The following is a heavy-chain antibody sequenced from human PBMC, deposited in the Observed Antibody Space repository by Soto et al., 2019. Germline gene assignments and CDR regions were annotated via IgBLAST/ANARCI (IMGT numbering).Heavy chain of an antibody. D-gene: IGHD2-8*02. CDR3: ASLNWRGWYFEL. V-gene: IGHV1-2*02. CDR2: INPNSGGT. Sequence: QVHLGQSGAEVKRPGTSVMVSCKASGYTFTDSYMHWVRQAPGQGLEWMGWINPNSGGTNYAQKFQGRVTMTRDTSISTAYMVLSRLKSDDTAMYYCASLNWRGWYFELWGRGTLVTVSS. J-gene: IGHJ2*01. CDR1: GYTFTDSY.